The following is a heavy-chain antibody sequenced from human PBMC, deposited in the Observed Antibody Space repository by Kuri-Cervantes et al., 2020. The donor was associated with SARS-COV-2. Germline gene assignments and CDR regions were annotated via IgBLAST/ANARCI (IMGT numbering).Heavy chain of an antibody. CDR1: GESFSGYY. CDR2: INHSGST. V-gene: IGHV4-34*01. D-gene: IGHD3-3*01. Sequence: SQTLSLTCGVYGESFSGYYWTWTRQPPGKGLEWIGEINHSGSTNYNPSLKSRVTMSVDTSKNQFTLRLSSVTAADTAVYFCARADYDFWSGYRIDYWGQGTLVTVSS. J-gene: IGHJ4*02. CDR3: ARADYDFWSGYRIDY.